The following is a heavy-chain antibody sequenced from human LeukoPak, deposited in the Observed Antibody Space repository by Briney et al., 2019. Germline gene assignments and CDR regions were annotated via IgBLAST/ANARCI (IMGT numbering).Heavy chain of an antibody. Sequence: GGSLRLSCAASGFTFSSYSMNWVRQAPGKGLEWVSPISSSSSYIYYADSVKGRFTISRDNAKNSLYLQMNSLRAEDTAVYYCARDQFYGGNSMGFDYWGQGTLVTVSS. D-gene: IGHD4-23*01. CDR2: ISSSSSYI. CDR3: ARDQFYGGNSMGFDY. V-gene: IGHV3-21*01. CDR1: GFTFSSYS. J-gene: IGHJ4*02.